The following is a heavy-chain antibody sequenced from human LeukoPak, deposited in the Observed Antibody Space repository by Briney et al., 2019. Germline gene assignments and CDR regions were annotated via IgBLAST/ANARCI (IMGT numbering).Heavy chain of an antibody. J-gene: IGHJ4*02. D-gene: IGHD3-9*01. Sequence: PSETLSLTCAVYGGSFSGYYWSWIRQPPGKGLEWIGEINHSGSANYNPSLKSRVTISVDTSKNQFSLKLSSVTAADTAVYYCARVFAGADYDILTGSKSFDYWGQGTLVTVSS. CDR2: INHSGSA. CDR3: ARVFAGADYDILTGSKSFDY. CDR1: GGSFSGYY. V-gene: IGHV4-34*01.